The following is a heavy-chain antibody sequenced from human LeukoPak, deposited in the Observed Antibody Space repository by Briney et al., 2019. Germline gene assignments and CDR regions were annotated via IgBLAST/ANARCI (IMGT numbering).Heavy chain of an antibody. CDR3: ARQYTSSWYALGYLDY. J-gene: IGHJ4*02. V-gene: IGHV3-7*01. CDR1: GFTFSSYW. D-gene: IGHD6-13*01. Sequence: GGSLRLSCAASGFTFSSYWMTWVRRAPGKGLEWVANIKQDGSDKYYVDSVKGRFTISRDNAKNSLYLQMNSLRVDDTALYYCARQYTSSWYALGYLDYWGQRTLVTVSS. CDR2: IKQDGSDK.